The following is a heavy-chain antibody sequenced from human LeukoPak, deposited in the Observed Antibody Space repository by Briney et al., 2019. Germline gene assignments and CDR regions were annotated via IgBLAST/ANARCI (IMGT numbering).Heavy chain of an antibody. CDR3: ARLYDSSGTIDY. V-gene: IGHV1-2*06. CDR1: GYTFTGYC. Sequence: ASVKVSCKASGYTFTGYCMHWVRQAPGRGLEWMGRINPNSGGTNYAQKFQGRVTMTRDTSISTAYMELSWLRSDDTAVYYCARLYDSSGTIDYWGQGTLVTVSS. J-gene: IGHJ4*02. D-gene: IGHD3-22*01. CDR2: INPNSGGT.